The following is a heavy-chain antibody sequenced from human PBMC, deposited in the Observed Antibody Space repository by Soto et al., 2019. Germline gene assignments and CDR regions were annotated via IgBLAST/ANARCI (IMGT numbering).Heavy chain of an antibody. CDR2: INPKSGGT. J-gene: IGHJ3*02. D-gene: IGHD4-17*01. Sequence: VASVKVSCKASGYTFTTYYMHWIRQAPGQGLEWMGWINPKSGGTKFAQKFQGRVSMTRDTSITIVYMELGRLRSDDTAVYYCARDWGYGGNSGAFDIWGQGTLVTVSS. CDR1: GYTFTTYY. V-gene: IGHV1-2*02. CDR3: ARDWGYGGNSGAFDI.